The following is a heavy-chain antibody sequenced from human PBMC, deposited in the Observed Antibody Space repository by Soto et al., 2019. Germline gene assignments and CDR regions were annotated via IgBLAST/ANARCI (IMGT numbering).Heavy chain of an antibody. V-gene: IGHV3-15*07. J-gene: IGHJ4*02. CDR3: TTAEWVGELLPFFDY. CDR1: GFTFSNAW. D-gene: IGHD3-10*01. CDR2: IKTKTDGGTT. Sequence: GGSLRLSCAASGFTFSNAWMNWVRQASGKGLEWVGRIKTKTDGGTTDYAAPVKGRFTISRDDSKNTLYLQMNSLKTDDTAVYYCTTAEWVGELLPFFDYWGQGTLVTVSS.